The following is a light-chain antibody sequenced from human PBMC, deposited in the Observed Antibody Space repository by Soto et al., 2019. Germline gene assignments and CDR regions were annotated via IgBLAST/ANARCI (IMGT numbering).Light chain of an antibody. Sequence: DIQVTQSPPTLSASVGDRAPITCRARHTISTWMAWYQQKPGKAPKLLVYDASTWQSGVAARFSGSGSGTEFTLTISSLQSEDFAVYYCQQYGSSPITFGQGTRLEIK. V-gene: IGKV1-5*01. CDR1: HTISTW. CDR2: DAS. J-gene: IGKJ5*01. CDR3: QQYGSSPIT.